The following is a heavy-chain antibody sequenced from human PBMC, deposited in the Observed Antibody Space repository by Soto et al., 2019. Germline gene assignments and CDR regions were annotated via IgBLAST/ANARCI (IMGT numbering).Heavy chain of an antibody. CDR2: INPNSGGT. D-gene: IGHD6-13*01. CDR1: GYTFTGYY. J-gene: IGHJ6*02. V-gene: IGHV1-2*02. CDR3: ARSGQQLVPYYYYGMDV. Sequence: QVQLVQSGAEVKKPGASVKVSCKASGYTFTGYYMHWVRQAPGQGLEWMGWINPNSGGTNYAQKFRGRVTMTRDTSISTAYMELSRLRSDDTAVYYCARSGQQLVPYYYYGMDVWGQGTTVTVSS.